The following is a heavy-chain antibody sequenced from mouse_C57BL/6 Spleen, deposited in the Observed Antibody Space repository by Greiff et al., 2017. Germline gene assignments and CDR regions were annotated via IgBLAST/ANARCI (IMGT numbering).Heavy chain of an antibody. J-gene: IGHJ4*01. Sequence: VQLQQPGAELVKPGASVKMSCKASGYTFTSYWITWVKQRPGQGLEWIGDIYPGSGSTNYNEKFKSKATLTVDTSSSTAYMQLSSLTSEDSAVYYCARLWAYSNPFYYAMDYWGQGTSVTVSS. CDR2: IYPGSGST. V-gene: IGHV1-55*01. CDR1: GYTFTSYW. CDR3: ARLWAYSNPFYYAMDY. D-gene: IGHD2-5*01.